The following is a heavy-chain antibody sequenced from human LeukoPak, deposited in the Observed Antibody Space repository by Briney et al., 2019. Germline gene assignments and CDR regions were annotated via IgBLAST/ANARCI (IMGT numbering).Heavy chain of an antibody. J-gene: IGHJ4*02. CDR3: ARGVLATFDY. D-gene: IGHD3-3*01. V-gene: IGHV3-48*01. CDR2: ITNSGNSK. CDR1: EFTFSSYS. Sequence: GGSLRLSCAASEFTFSSYSMNWVRQAPGKGLEWVSYITNSGNSKSYADSVKGRFTISRDNTKNSLYLQMNGLRAEDTAVYYCARGVLATFDYWGQGTLVTVSS.